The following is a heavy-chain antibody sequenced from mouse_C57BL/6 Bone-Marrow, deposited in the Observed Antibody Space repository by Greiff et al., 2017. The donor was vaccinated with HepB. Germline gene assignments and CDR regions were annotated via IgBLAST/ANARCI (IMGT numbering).Heavy chain of an antibody. V-gene: IGHV5-6*01. D-gene: IGHD2-1*01. CDR3: SRTYGNYAMDY. J-gene: IGHJ4*01. Sequence: EVQVVESGGDLVKPGGSLKLSCAASGFTFSSYGMSWVRQTPDKRLEWVATISSGGSYTYYPDSVKVRFTISRDNAENTLYLQMSSLKSEDSARYYLSRTYGNYAMDYWGQGTSVTVSS. CDR2: ISSGGSYT. CDR1: GFTFSSYG.